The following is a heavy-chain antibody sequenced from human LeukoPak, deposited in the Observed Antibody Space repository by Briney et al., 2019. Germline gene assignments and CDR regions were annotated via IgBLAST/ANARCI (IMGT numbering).Heavy chain of an antibody. CDR1: GFTFSSYE. D-gene: IGHD3-10*01. CDR2: IRYDGSNK. CDR3: AKAGGSGSYYAYYYYYMDV. Sequence: GGSLRLSCAASGFTFSSYEMNWVRQAPGKGLEWVALIRYDGSNKYYADSVKGRFTISRDNSKNTLYLQMNSLRAEDTAVYYCAKAGGSGSYYAYYYYYMDVWGKGTTVTISS. J-gene: IGHJ6*03. V-gene: IGHV3-30*02.